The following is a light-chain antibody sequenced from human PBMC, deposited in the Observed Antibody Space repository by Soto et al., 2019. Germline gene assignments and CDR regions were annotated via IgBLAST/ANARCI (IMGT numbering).Light chain of an antibody. CDR3: QQSDSWPLT. V-gene: IGKV3-11*01. CDR2: GAS. J-gene: IGKJ3*01. Sequence: EIVVTQSPASLSLSPGERATLACRASQSVDSYLVWYQQKPGQAPRLLIFGASNRDTGIPARFSGSGSGTDFTLTINSLEPEDFAVYFCQQSDSWPLTFGHGTKVDIK. CDR1: QSVDSY.